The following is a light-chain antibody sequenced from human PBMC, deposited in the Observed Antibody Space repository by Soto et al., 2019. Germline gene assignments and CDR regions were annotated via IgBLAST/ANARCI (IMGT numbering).Light chain of an antibody. CDR3: AAWDDSLDGPV. CDR1: SSNIGSNT. J-gene: IGLJ2*01. V-gene: IGLV1-44*01. Sequence: QSALAQPPSASGTPGQRVTISCSGGSSNIGSNTVNWYQQLPGTAPKLFIYIGNQRPSGVPDRFTGYKSGTSASLAIDGLQSDDEADYYCAAWDDSLDGPVFGGGTKVTVL. CDR2: IGN.